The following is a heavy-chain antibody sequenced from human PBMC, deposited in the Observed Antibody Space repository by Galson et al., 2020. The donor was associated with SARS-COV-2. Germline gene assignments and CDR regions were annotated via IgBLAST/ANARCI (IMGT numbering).Heavy chain of an antibody. D-gene: IGHD3-10*01. CDR3: ARVGVGITMVRGVIIDSVKDYYYGMDV. CDR1: GDSVSSNSAA. CDR2: TYYRSKWYN. J-gene: IGHJ6*02. V-gene: IGHV6-1*01. Sequence: SETLSLTCAISGDSVSSNSAAWNWIRQSPSRGLEWLGRTYYRSKWYNDYAVSVKSRITINPDTSKNQFSLQLNSVTPEDTAVYYCARVGVGITMVRGVIIDSVKDYYYGMDVWGQGTTVTVSS.